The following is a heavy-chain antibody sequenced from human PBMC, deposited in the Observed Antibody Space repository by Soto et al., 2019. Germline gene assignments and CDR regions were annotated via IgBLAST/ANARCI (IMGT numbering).Heavy chain of an antibody. CDR1: GFSFSGYE. Sequence: GGSLRLSCEASGFSFSGYEMNWVRQFPGEGLEWVAYIARNGGTTFYADSVEGRFVVSRDNEKNSLFLQMDRLAADEKAVYFCARDTAPAELDYWGQGTLVTVSS. CDR3: ARDTAPAELDY. CDR2: IARNGGTT. D-gene: IGHD1-1*01. V-gene: IGHV3-48*03. J-gene: IGHJ4*02.